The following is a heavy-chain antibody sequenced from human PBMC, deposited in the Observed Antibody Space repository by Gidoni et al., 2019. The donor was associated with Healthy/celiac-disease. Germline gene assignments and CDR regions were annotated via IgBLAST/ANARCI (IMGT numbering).Heavy chain of an antibody. CDR1: GYSFTSYW. D-gene: IGHD2-21*02. CDR3: ARHVGGGGGDWNNWFDP. Sequence: EVQLVQSGAEVKKPGESLTISCKGSGYSFTSYWIGWVRQMPGKGLEWMGIISPGDSPTRYSPSVQGQVTISADKAISIGYLQWSSLKASDTAMYFCARHVGGGGGDWNNWFDPWGQGTPVTVSS. J-gene: IGHJ5*02. CDR2: ISPGDSPT. V-gene: IGHV5-51*01.